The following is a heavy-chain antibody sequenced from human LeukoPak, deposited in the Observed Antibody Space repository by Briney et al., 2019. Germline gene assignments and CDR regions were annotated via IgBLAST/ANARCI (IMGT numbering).Heavy chain of an antibody. Sequence: PGGSLRLYCAASGFTFSSYAMSWVRQAPGKGLEWVSGISGSGSSTYYADSVKGRFTISRDNSRNTLYLQMNSPRAEDTAVYYCAILPGYSSGWYEVNYWGQGTLVTVSS. D-gene: IGHD6-13*01. V-gene: IGHV3-23*01. CDR2: ISGSGSST. CDR1: GFTFSSYA. J-gene: IGHJ4*02. CDR3: AILPGYSSGWYEVNY.